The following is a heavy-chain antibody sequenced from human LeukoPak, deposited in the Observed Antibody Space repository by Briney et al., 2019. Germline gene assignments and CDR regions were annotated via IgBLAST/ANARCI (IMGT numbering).Heavy chain of an antibody. CDR3: ASFSCSSTSCLFDY. Sequence: SETLSLTCTVSGGSISSNNYYWSWIRQPPGKGLEWIGYIYYSGSTYYNPSLKSRATISVDTSKNQFSLRLSSVTAADTAVYYCASFSCSSTSCLFDYWGQGTLVTVSS. J-gene: IGHJ4*02. D-gene: IGHD2-2*01. CDR1: GGSISSNNYY. V-gene: IGHV4-30-4*01. CDR2: IYYSGST.